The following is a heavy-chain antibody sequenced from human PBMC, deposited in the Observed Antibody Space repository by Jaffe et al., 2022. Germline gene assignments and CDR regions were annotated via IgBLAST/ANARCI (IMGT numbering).Heavy chain of an antibody. D-gene: IGHD2-15*01. CDR1: GFTFSSYS. Sequence: EVQLVESGGGLVKPGGSLRLSCAASGFTFSSYSMNWVRQAPGKGLEWVSSISSSSSYIYYADSVKGRFTISRDNAKNSLYLQMNSLRAEDTAVYYCARGPQVVAATQKNPYFDYWGQGTLVTVSS. CDR2: ISSSSSYI. CDR3: ARGPQVVAATQKNPYFDY. J-gene: IGHJ4*02. V-gene: IGHV3-21*01.